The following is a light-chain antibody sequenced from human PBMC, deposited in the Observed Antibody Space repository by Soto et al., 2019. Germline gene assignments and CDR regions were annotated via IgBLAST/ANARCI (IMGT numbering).Light chain of an antibody. CDR3: QKYNSATRT. CDR2: AAS. V-gene: IGKV1-39*01. J-gene: IGKJ1*01. Sequence: IQMTQSPSSLSASVGDRVSITCGASQSISTHLSWYQQKPGKAPKLLIYAASSLQSWVPSRFTGSGSGTDFTLTISSLKTEDVATYYCQKYNSATRTFGQGTKVDIK. CDR1: QSISTH.